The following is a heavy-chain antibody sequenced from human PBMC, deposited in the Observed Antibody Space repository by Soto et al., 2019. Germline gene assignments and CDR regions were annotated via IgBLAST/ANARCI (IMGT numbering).Heavy chain of an antibody. CDR1: GFTFSSYA. CDR3: AKEGSSSWLYYYGMDV. Sequence: GGSLRLSCAASGFTFSSYAMSWVRQAPGKGLEWVSAISGSGGSTYYADSVKGRFTISRDNSKNTLYLQMNSLRAEDTAVYYCAKEGSSSWLYYYGMDVWGQGTTVTVSS. CDR2: ISGSGGST. V-gene: IGHV3-23*01. D-gene: IGHD6-13*01. J-gene: IGHJ6*02.